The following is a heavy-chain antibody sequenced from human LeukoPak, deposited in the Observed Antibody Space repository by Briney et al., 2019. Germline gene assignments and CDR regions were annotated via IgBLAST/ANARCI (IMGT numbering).Heavy chain of an antibody. J-gene: IGHJ3*02. V-gene: IGHV1-18*01. D-gene: IGHD3-22*01. CDR3: ARDRAIVVVSPSDAFDI. CDR1: GYTFTSYG. Sequence: ASVKVSCMASGYTFTSYGISWVRQAPGQGLEWMGWICAYNGNTNYAQKLQGRVTMTTDTSTSTAYMELRSLRSDDTAVYYCARDRAIVVVSPSDAFDIWGQGTMVTVSS. CDR2: ICAYNGNT.